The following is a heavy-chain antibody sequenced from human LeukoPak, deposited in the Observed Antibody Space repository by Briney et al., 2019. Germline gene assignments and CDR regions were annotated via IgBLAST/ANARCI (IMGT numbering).Heavy chain of an antibody. Sequence: ASVKVSCKASGYTFTSYGISWVRQAPGQGLEWMGRISAYNGNTNYAQRLQGRVTMTTDTSTSTAYMELRSLRSDDTAVYYCAREGYYDSSGYYRHDAFDIWGQGTMVTVSS. V-gene: IGHV1-18*01. D-gene: IGHD3-22*01. J-gene: IGHJ3*02. CDR1: GYTFTSYG. CDR3: AREGYYDSSGYYRHDAFDI. CDR2: ISAYNGNT.